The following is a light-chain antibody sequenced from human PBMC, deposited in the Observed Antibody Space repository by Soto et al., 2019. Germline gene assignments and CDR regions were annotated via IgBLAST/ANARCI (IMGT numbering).Light chain of an antibody. V-gene: IGLV1-44*01. CDR3: AAWDDSLDGPV. Sequence: QAVVTQPPSASGAAGQRVTISCSGSSSNIGSNTVNWYQQFPGTAPRVLMYSNNQRPSGVPDRFSGSKSGTSVFLAISGLQSDDEADYYCAAWDDSLDGPVFGGGTKLTVL. J-gene: IGLJ3*02. CDR1: SSNIGSNT. CDR2: SNN.